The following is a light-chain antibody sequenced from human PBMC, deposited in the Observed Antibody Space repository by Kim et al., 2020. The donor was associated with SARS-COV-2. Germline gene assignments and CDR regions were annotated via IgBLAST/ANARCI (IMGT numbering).Light chain of an antibody. J-gene: IGLJ3*02. V-gene: IGLV1-44*01. CDR2: SNS. Sequence: GQRVTISCYGSSSNIGSNTVNWYQQLPGTAPKLLVYSNSQRPSGVPDRFSGSKSGTSASLAISGLQSEDEADYYCSAWDDSLNSPVFGGGTKLTVL. CDR3: SAWDDSLNSPV. CDR1: SSNIGSNT.